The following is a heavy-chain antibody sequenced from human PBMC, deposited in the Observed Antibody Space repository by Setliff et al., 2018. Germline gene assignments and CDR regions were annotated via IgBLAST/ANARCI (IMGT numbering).Heavy chain of an antibody. D-gene: IGHD6-19*01. CDR3: ARAPPSSGWTPRGYYYYYMDV. CDR2: MYYSGST. V-gene: IGHV4-59*01. J-gene: IGHJ6*03. Sequence: SETLSLTCTVSGDSIINYYWSWIRQPPGKGLEWIGYMYYSGSTNYNPSFKSRVTISVDTSKNQFSLKLSSVTAADTAVYYCARAPPSSGWTPRGYYYYYMDVWGKGTTVTVSS. CDR1: GDSIINYY.